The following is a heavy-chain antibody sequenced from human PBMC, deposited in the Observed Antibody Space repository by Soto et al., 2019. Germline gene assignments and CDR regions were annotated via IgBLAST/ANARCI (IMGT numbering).Heavy chain of an antibody. D-gene: IGHD6-19*01. V-gene: IGHV3-33*01. J-gene: IGHJ4*02. Sequence: QVQLEESGGGVVQPGRSLRLSCAASGFTFSSYGIHWVRQAPGKGLEWVTAIWYDGSNKYYADSVKGRFTISRDNSKRTLYLQMNSLRAEDTAVYYCERVDSSGWYRYWGQGTMVTVSS. CDR2: IWYDGSNK. CDR3: ERVDSSGWYRY. CDR1: GFTFSSYG.